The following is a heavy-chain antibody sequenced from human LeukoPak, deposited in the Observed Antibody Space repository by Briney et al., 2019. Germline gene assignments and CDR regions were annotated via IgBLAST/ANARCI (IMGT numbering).Heavy chain of an antibody. CDR2: ISSSGSTI. Sequence: GGSLRLSCAASGFNFSDYYMSWIRQAPGKGLEWVSYISSSGSTIYYADSVKGRFTISRDNAKNSLYLQMNSLRAEDTAVYYCCLRRGLLRYFDWLEYWGQGTLVTVSS. V-gene: IGHV3-11*04. CDR3: CLRRGLLRYFDWLEY. J-gene: IGHJ4*02. CDR1: GFNFSDYY. D-gene: IGHD3-9*01.